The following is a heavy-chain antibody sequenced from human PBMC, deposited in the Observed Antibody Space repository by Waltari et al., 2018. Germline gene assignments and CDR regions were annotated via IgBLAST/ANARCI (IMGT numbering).Heavy chain of an antibody. CDR1: GFTFSSYS. Sequence: EVQLVESGGGLVQPGGSLRLACAASGFTFSSYSMNWVRQAPGKGLEWVSYISSSSSTIYYADSVKGRFTISRDNAKNSLYLQMNSLCAEDTAVYYCARALDWYFDLWGRGTLVTVSS. J-gene: IGHJ2*01. CDR2: ISSSSSTI. V-gene: IGHV3-48*01. CDR3: ARALDWYFDL.